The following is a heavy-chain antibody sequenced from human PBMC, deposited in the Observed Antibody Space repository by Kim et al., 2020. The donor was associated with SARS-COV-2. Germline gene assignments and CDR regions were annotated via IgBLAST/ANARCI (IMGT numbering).Heavy chain of an antibody. CDR2: ISSSSSYI. J-gene: IGHJ4*02. CDR3: ARDRPGKQWLAPVDY. Sequence: GGSLRLSCAASGFTFSSYSMNWVRQAPGKGLEWVSSISSSSSYIYYADSVKGRFTISRDNAKNSLYLQMNSLRAEDTAVYYCARDRPGKQWLAPVDYWGQGTLVTVSS. V-gene: IGHV3-21*01. CDR1: GFTFSSYS. D-gene: IGHD6-19*01.